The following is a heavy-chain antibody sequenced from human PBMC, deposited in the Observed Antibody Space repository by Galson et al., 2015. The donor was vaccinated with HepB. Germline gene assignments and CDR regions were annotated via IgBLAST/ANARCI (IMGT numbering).Heavy chain of an antibody. D-gene: IGHD5-24*01. J-gene: IGHJ3*02. CDR2: ISYDGSNK. CDR1: GFTFSSYA. Sequence: SLRLSCEASGFTFSSYAMHWVRQAPGKGLEWVAVISYDGSNKYYADSVRGRFTISRDNSKNTLYLQMNSLRAEDTAVYYCATKQRWLPDIWGQGTMVTVSS. CDR3: ATKQRWLPDI. V-gene: IGHV3-30-3*01.